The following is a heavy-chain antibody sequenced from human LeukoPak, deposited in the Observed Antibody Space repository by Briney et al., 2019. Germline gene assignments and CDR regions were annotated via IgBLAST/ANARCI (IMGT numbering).Heavy chain of an antibody. CDR3: AKGRALEVVAAFNY. J-gene: IGHJ4*02. D-gene: IGHD2-15*01. V-gene: IGHV3-23*01. Sequence: PGGSLRLSCAASGFTFSNYAMSWVRQAPGRGLEWVSTTSGSGANTYYEDSVKVRFTISRENVKNALYLQMNSLRADDTAIYYCAKGRALEVVAAFNYWRQGTVVTASS. CDR1: GFTFSNYA. CDR2: TSGSGANT.